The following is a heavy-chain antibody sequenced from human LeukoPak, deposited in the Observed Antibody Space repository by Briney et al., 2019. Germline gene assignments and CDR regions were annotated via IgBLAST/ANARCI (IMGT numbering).Heavy chain of an antibody. CDR3: AKLLITRVVIPPALDS. Sequence: GGSLRLSCAASGFAFNTYGMYWVRQAPGKGLEWVAVISYDGSNKYYADSVKGRFTISRDNSKNTLFLQMNSLRAEDTALYYCAKLLITRVVIPPALDSWGQGTLVTVSS. D-gene: IGHD2/OR15-2a*01. CDR2: ISYDGSNK. CDR1: GFAFNTYG. J-gene: IGHJ4*02. V-gene: IGHV3-30*18.